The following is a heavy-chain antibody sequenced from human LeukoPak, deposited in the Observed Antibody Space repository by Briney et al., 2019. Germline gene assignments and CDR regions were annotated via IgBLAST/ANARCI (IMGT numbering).Heavy chain of an antibody. Sequence: SETLSLTCAIYGGSFSGYYWSWIRQPPGKGLEWIGEISHSGSTNYNPSLKSRVTISVDTSKNQFSLNLSSVTAADTAVYYCARGLTYYYDSSDYLSYWGLGTLVTVSS. D-gene: IGHD3-22*01. V-gene: IGHV4-34*01. J-gene: IGHJ4*02. CDR2: ISHSGST. CDR1: GGSFSGYY. CDR3: ARGLTYYYDSSDYLSY.